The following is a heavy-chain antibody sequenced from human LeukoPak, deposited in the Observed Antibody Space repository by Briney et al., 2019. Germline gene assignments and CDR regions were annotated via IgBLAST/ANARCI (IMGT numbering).Heavy chain of an antibody. J-gene: IGHJ3*02. Sequence: GGSLRLSCAASGFTFSSYAMSWVRQAPGKGLEWVSAISGSGGSTYYADSVKGRFTISRDNSKNTLYLQMNSLRAEDTAVYYCAKDRVVVTATHPDAFDIWGQGTMVTVSS. CDR1: GFTFSSYA. V-gene: IGHV3-23*01. D-gene: IGHD2-21*02. CDR3: AKDRVVVTATHPDAFDI. CDR2: ISGSGGST.